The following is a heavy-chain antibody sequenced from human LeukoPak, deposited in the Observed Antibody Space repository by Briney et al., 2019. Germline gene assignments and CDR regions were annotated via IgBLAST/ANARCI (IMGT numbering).Heavy chain of an antibody. CDR2: INTNTGKP. D-gene: IGHD2-15*01. Sequence: GASVKVSCKASGHTFTSYAMNWVRQAPGQGLEWMGWINTNTGKPTYAQGFTGRFVFSLDTSVSTAYLQISSLKTEDTAVYYCARGEIVVVVTSDNWFDPWGQGTLVTVSS. CDR3: ARGEIVVVVTSDNWFDP. J-gene: IGHJ5*02. CDR1: GHTFTSYA. V-gene: IGHV7-4-1*02.